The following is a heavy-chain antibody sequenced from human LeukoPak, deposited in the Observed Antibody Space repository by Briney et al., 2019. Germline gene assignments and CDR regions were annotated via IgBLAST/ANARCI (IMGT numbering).Heavy chain of an antibody. CDR2: INHSGST. CDR3: ASLWPYQLSAFDI. CDR1: GGSFSGYY. J-gene: IGHJ3*02. V-gene: IGHV4-34*01. D-gene: IGHD2-2*01. Sequence: SETLSLTCAVYGGSFSGYYWSWIRQPPGKGLEWIGEINHSGSTNYNPSLKSRVTISVDTSKNQFSLKLSSVTAAGTAVYYCASLWPYQLSAFDIWGQGTMVTVSS.